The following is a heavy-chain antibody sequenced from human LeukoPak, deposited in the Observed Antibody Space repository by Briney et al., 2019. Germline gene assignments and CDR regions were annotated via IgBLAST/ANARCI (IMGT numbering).Heavy chain of an antibody. V-gene: IGHV3-7*01. Sequence: GSLRLSCAASGFSFSNHYMRWIRQAPGKGLEGVANINEDGSNKWHLGSVKGRFTVSRDNARNALYLQMNSLRVEDTAVYYCTRVIVAVPGYFDYFDFWGQGALVTVSS. D-gene: IGHD6-19*01. CDR1: GFSFSNHY. CDR2: INEDGSNK. J-gene: IGHJ4*02. CDR3: TRVIVAVPGYFDYFDF.